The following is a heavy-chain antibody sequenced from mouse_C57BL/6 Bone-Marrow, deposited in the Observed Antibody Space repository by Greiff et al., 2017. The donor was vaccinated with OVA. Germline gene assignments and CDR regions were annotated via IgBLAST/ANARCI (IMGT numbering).Heavy chain of an antibody. Sequence: QVQLKQSGAELARPGASVKLSCKASGYTFTSYGISWVKQRTGQGLEWIGEIHPRGGNTYYNEKFKGKATLTADKSSSTAYMELRSLTSEDSAVYFCASPFDYWGQGTTLTVSS. J-gene: IGHJ2*01. CDR2: IHPRGGNT. V-gene: IGHV1-81*01. CDR3: ASPFDY. CDR1: GYTFTSYG.